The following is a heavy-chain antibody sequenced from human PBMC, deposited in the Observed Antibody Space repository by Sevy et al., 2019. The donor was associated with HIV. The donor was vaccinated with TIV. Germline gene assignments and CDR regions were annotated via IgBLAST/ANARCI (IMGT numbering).Heavy chain of an antibody. V-gene: IGHV5-51*01. CDR3: ARRKTEYSSSSGAFDI. J-gene: IGHJ3*02. CDR1: GYSFTSYW. D-gene: IGHD6-6*01. Sequence: GESLKISCKGSGYSFTSYWIGWVRQMPGKGLEWMGIIYPGDSDTRCSPSFQGQVTISADKSISTAYLQWSSLKASDTAMYYCARRKTEYSSSSGAFDIWGQGTMVTVSS. CDR2: IYPGDSDT.